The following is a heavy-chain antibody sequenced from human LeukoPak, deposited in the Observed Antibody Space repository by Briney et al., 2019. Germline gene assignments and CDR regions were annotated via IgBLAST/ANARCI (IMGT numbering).Heavy chain of an antibody. V-gene: IGHV3-21*01. D-gene: IGHD3-10*01. CDR2: ISSSSYI. J-gene: IGHJ4*02. CDR1: GFTFSSYS. Sequence: GGSLRLSCAASGFTFSSYSMNWVRQAPGKGLEWVSCISSSSYIYYADSVKGRFTISRDNAKNSLYLQMNSLRAEDTAVYYCARDHLWFGELYSDYWGQGTLVTVSS. CDR3: ARDHLWFGELYSDY.